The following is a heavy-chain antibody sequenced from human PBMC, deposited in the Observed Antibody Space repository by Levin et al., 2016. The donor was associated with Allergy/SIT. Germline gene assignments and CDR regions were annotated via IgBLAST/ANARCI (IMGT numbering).Heavy chain of an antibody. V-gene: IGHV3-53*01. CDR1: GFTVRSNF. D-gene: IGHD4-17*01. Sequence: GESLKISCAASGFTVRSNFMSWVRQAPGKGLEWVSVIYSGGNTYYADSVKDRFTISRDNSKNTLYLQMNSLRAEDTAVYYCARVEVYRPYGDYGESYYFYGMDVWGQGTTVTVSS. J-gene: IGHJ6*02. CDR2: IYSGGNT. CDR3: ARVEVYRPYGDYGESYYFYGMDV.